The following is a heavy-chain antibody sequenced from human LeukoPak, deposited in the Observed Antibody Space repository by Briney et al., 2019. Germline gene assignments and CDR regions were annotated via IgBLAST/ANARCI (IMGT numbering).Heavy chain of an antibody. CDR1: GFTVSNTY. CDR3: ASGGGYSSAWHSSDY. V-gene: IGHV3-53*01. Sequence: GGSLRLSCAASGFTVSNTYMSWVRQAPGKGLEWVSIIYSDGRTYYADFVKGRFTISRDNSKNTMYLQINSLRAGDTAVYYCASGGGYSSAWHSSDYWGQGTLVTVSS. J-gene: IGHJ4*02. CDR2: IYSDGRT. D-gene: IGHD6-19*01.